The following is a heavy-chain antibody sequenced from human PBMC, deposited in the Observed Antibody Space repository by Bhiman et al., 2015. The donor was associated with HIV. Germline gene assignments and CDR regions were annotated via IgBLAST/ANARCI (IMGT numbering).Heavy chain of an antibody. J-gene: IGHJ5*02. V-gene: IGHV3-33*01. CDR1: GFIFRSHG. CDR3: ARGSSSSLSAERFDP. D-gene: IGHD6-6*01. Sequence: QVQLVESGGGVVQPGGSLRLSCVASGFIFRSHGMHWVRQAPGKGLEWVAVIWYDGSNRDYVDSVKGRFTISRDNSKNTLSLQMNSLRAEDTAVYYCARGSSSSLSAERFDPWGQGTLVTVSS. CDR2: IWYDGSNR.